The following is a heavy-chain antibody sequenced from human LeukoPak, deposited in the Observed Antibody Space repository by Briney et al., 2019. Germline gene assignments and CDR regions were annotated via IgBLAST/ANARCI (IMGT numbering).Heavy chain of an antibody. CDR1: GFTFSSYG. Sequence: PGGSLRLSCAASGFTFSSYGMHWVRQAPGKGLQWVAFISYDGSYKYYADSVKGRFTFSRDKSKNTLYLQMNSLRPEDTAVYYCAKDRGDYDYYFYGLDVWGQGTTVTVSS. CDR2: ISYDGSYK. D-gene: IGHD4-17*01. J-gene: IGHJ6*02. V-gene: IGHV3-30*18. CDR3: AKDRGDYDYYFYGLDV.